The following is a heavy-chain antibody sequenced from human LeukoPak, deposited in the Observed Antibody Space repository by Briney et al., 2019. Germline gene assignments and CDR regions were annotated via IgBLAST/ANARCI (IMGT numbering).Heavy chain of an antibody. J-gene: IGHJ6*02. CDR3: ARGGYAHYYGMDV. CDR1: GFTFSSYV. V-gene: IGHV3-53*01. CDR2: IYSGGTT. Sequence: GGSLRLSCAASGFTFSSYVMSWVRQAPGKGLEWVSVIYSGGTTNYADSAKGRFTISRDNSKNTVYLQMNSLRAEDTAVYYCARGGYAHYYGMDVWGQGTTVTVSS. D-gene: IGHD5-18*01.